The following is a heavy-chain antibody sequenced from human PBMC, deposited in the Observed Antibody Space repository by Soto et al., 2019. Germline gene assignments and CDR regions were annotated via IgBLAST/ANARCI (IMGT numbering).Heavy chain of an antibody. Sequence: QLQLQESGPGLVKPSETLSLTCTVSGGSISSSSYYWGWIRQPPGKGLEWIGSIYYSGSTYYNPSLKSRVTISVDTSKNQFSLKLSSVTAADTAVYYCAILPFLIWFGESPTNYYYYYMDVWGKGTTVTVSS. CDR1: GGSISSSSYY. V-gene: IGHV4-39*01. CDR3: AILPFLIWFGESPTNYYYYYMDV. CDR2: IYYSGST. J-gene: IGHJ6*03. D-gene: IGHD3-10*01.